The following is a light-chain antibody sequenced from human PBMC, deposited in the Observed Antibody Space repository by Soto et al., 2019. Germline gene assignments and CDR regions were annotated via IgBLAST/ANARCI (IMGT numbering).Light chain of an antibody. J-gene: IGKJ2*01. CDR2: GAS. CDR1: QSVTSSS. V-gene: IGKV3-20*01. CDR3: QHYGNSPMYT. Sequence: EIVLTQSPGTLSLSPGERATLSCRASQSVTSSSLSWYQQKPGQAPRLLIYGASCRATGIPDRFSGSESGTDFALTISILEPEDFAVYYCQHYGNSPMYTFGQGTKLEIK.